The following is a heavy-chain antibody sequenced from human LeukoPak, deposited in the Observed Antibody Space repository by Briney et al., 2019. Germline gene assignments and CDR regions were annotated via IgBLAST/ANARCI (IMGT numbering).Heavy chain of an antibody. CDR3: AKSGTSGRYFDY. Sequence: PGRSLRLSCAASGFTFSGYGMHWVRQAPGKGLEWVAVISYDGSNKYYADSVKGRFTISRDNSKNTLYLQMNSLRAEDTAVYYCAKSGTSGRYFDYWGQGTLVTVSS. J-gene: IGHJ4*02. CDR2: ISYDGSNK. D-gene: IGHD4-23*01. V-gene: IGHV3-30*18. CDR1: GFTFSGYG.